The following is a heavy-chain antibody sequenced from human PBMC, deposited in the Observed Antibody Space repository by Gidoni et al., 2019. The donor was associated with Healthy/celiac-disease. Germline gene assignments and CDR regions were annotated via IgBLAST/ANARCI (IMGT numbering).Heavy chain of an antibody. D-gene: IGHD4-17*01. CDR1: GFTFSSYS. CDR3: ARDLIAAVTTLPLDY. Sequence: EVQLVESGGGLVNPGGSLRLSCAASGFTFSSYSMNWVRQAPGKGLEWVSFISSSRSYLYYADSVKGRFTISRDNAKNSLYLQMNSLRAEDTAVYYCARDLIAAVTTLPLDYWGQGTLVTVSS. CDR2: ISSSRSYL. J-gene: IGHJ4*02. V-gene: IGHV3-21*01.